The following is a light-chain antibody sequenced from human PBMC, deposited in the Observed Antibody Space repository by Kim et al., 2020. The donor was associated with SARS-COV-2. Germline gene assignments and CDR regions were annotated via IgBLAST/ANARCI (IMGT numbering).Light chain of an antibody. CDR3: QQYYINPST. CDR2: GAS. J-gene: IGKJ3*01. CDR1: QSVSNK. V-gene: IGKV3-15*01. Sequence: EIAMTQSPSTLSVSPGERATLSCRASQSVSNKLTWYRQKPGQAPRVLIYGASTRDTGIPSRFSGSGSGTEFTLTINSVQAEDFAVYYCQQYYINPSTFGPGTKVDI.